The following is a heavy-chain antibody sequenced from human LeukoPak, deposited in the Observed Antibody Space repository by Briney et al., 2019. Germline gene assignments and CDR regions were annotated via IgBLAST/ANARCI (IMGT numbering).Heavy chain of an antibody. Sequence: SQTLSLTCTVSGGSISSGGYYWSWIRQPPGKGLEWIGYIYHSGSTYYNPSLKSRVTISVDRSKNQFSLKLSSVTAADTAVYYCARDNSLDYYGSRLSFDYWGQGTLVTVSS. CDR3: ARDNSLDYYGSRLSFDY. CDR1: GGSISSGGYY. V-gene: IGHV4-30-2*01. CDR2: IYHSGST. D-gene: IGHD3-10*01. J-gene: IGHJ4*02.